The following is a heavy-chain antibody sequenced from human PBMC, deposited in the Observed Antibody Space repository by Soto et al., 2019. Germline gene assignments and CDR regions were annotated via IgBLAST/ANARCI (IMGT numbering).Heavy chain of an antibody. V-gene: IGHV5-51*01. CDR2: IYPGDSDT. J-gene: IGHJ3*02. CDR3: ASPRDSSGYYGAFDI. Sequence: SLKISGKGSGYSFTSYWIGWVRQMPGKGLEWMGIIYPGDSDTRYSPSFQGQVTISADKSISTAYLQWSSLKASDTAMYYCASPRDSSGYYGAFDIWGQGTMVTVSS. D-gene: IGHD3-22*01. CDR1: GYSFTSYW.